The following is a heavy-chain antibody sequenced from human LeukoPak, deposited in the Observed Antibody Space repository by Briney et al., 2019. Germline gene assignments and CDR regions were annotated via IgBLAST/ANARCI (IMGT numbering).Heavy chain of an antibody. CDR3: VRTDSGWPEFDY. Sequence: SVKVSCKASGFTFSNFAMQWVRQARGQRLEWIGWIVVGSGNTNYAQKFQERVTITRDMSTSTAYMELNSLRSEDTAVYYCVRTDSGWPEFDYWGQGTLLTVSS. CDR2: IVVGSGNT. J-gene: IGHJ4*02. D-gene: IGHD6-19*01. V-gene: IGHV1-58*02. CDR1: GFTFSNFA.